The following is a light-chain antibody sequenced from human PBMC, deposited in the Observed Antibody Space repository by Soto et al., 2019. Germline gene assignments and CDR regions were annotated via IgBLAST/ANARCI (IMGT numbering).Light chain of an antibody. CDR2: EVS. V-gene: IGLV2-18*02. J-gene: IGLJ1*01. Sequence: QSALTQPPSVSGSPGQSVTISCTGTSCDVGAYNRVSWYQQSPGTAPKLMIYEVSDRPSGVPDRFSGSKSGNTASLTISGLQAEDEADYYCCSHSSSNSFVFGTGTKVTVL. CDR3: CSHSSSNSFV. CDR1: SCDVGAYNR.